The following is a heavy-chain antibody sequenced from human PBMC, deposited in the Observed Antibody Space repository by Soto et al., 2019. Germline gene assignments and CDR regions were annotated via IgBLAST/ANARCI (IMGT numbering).Heavy chain of an antibody. CDR1: GFPFSSYA. J-gene: IGHJ6*02. CDR2: ISWNSGSI. Sequence: PGGSLRLSCVASGFPFSSYAMHWVRQAPGKGLEWVSGISWNSGSIGYADSVKGRFTISRDNAKNSLYLQMNSLRAEDTALYYCAKDKTKMYYDFWSGYGGMDVWGQGTTVTVSS. CDR3: AKDKTKMYYDFWSGYGGMDV. D-gene: IGHD3-3*01. V-gene: IGHV3-9*01.